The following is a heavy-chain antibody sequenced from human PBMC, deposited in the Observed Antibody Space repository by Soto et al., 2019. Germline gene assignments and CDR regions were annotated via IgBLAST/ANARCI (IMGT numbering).Heavy chain of an antibody. Sequence: GGSLRLSCAASGFTFDSYSMNWVRQAPGEGLEWVSYISSSGSTIKYPDSVKGRFTISRDNAKNSLDLQMSRLRDEDTAVYYCARGINGRFDYWGQGTLVTVSS. CDR1: GFTFDSYS. D-gene: IGHD2-8*01. V-gene: IGHV3-48*02. J-gene: IGHJ4*02. CDR3: ARGINGRFDY. CDR2: ISSSGSTI.